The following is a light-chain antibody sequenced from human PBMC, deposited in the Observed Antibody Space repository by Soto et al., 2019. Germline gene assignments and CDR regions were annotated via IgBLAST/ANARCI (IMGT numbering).Light chain of an antibody. Sequence: QSALTQPASVSGSPGQSITISCTGTSSDVGGYNYVSWYQQHPGKAPKLMIYEVSNRPSGVSNRFSGSKAGNTASLTISGLQAEYEADYSCSSYTSSSTPYVVFGGGTKLTVL. CDR2: EVS. V-gene: IGLV2-14*01. CDR3: SSYTSSSTPYVV. J-gene: IGLJ2*01. CDR1: SSDVGGYNY.